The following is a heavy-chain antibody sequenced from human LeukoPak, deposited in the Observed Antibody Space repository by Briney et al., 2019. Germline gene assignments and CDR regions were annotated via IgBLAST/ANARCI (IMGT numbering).Heavy chain of an antibody. V-gene: IGHV1-2*02. CDR1: GYTFTDYY. Sequence: ASVKVSCKASGYTFTDYYMHWVRQAPGQGFEWTGWINPNDGDTNYAQKFQGRVTMTRDTSISTAHMEVSGLRSDNTAVYYCARANFLYCSSSTCLFDYWGQGTLVTVSS. CDR2: INPNDGDT. J-gene: IGHJ4*02. CDR3: ARANFLYCSSSTCLFDY. D-gene: IGHD2-2*01.